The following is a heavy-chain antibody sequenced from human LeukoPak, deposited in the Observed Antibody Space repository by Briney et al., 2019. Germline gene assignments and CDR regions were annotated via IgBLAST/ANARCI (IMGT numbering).Heavy chain of an antibody. CDR1: GFTFSSYA. V-gene: IGHV3-23*01. CDR2: ISDNGYST. Sequence: PGGSLRLSCAATGFTFSSYAMSWVRQAPGKGLEWVSAISDNGYSTYYADSVKGRFTISRDNSKNTLYLQMYSLRAEDTAVYYCANDPHSSSWYGYNWFDPWGQGTLVTVSS. CDR3: ANDPHSSSWYGYNWFDP. J-gene: IGHJ5*02. D-gene: IGHD6-13*01.